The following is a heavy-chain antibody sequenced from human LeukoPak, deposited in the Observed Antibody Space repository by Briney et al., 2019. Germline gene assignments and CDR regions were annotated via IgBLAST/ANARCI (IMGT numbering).Heavy chain of an antibody. CDR3: ARAAGSAGLRFFEWFPDY. CDR2: ISSDGGST. J-gene: IGHJ4*02. Sequence: GGSLRLSCAASGFTFSSYAMHWVRQAPGKGLEYVSAISSDGGSTYYANSVKGRFTISRDNSKNTLYLQMGSLRAEDMAVYYCARAAGSAGLRFFEWFPDYWGQGTLVTVSS. D-gene: IGHD3-3*01. CDR1: GFTFSSYA. V-gene: IGHV3-64*01.